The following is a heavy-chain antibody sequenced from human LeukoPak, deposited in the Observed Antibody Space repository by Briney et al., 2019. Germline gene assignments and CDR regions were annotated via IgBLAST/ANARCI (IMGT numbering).Heavy chain of an antibody. J-gene: IGHJ6*03. V-gene: IGHV4-34*01. Sequence: SETLSLTCAVYGGSFSGYYWSWIRQPPGKGLEWVGEINHGGSTNYNPSLKSRVTISVDTSKNQFSLKLSSVTAADTAVYYCARGAFCGGDCYSGGNYYYYYMDVWGKGTTVTVSS. D-gene: IGHD2-21*02. CDR3: ARGAFCGGDCYSGGNYYYYYMDV. CDR1: GGSFSGYY. CDR2: INHGGST.